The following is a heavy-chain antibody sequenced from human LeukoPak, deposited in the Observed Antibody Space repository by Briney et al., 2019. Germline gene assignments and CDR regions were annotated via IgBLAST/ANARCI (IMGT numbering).Heavy chain of an antibody. V-gene: IGHV4-59*12. CDR2: IYYSGST. Sequence: PSETLSLTCTVSGGSISSYYWSWIRQPPGKGLEWIGYIYYSGSTNYNPSLKSRVTISVDTSKNQFSLKLSSVTAADTAVYYCASGVVPAAILWWLDSQALDYWGQGTLVTVSS. J-gene: IGHJ4*02. CDR1: GGSISSYY. D-gene: IGHD2-2*02. CDR3: ASGVVPAAILWWLDSQALDY.